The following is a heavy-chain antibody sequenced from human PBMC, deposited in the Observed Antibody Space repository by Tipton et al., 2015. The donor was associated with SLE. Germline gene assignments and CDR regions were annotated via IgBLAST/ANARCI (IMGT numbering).Heavy chain of an antibody. J-gene: IGHJ4*02. Sequence: GSLRLSCAASGFTFSSYWMSWVRQAPGKGLEWVANIKHDGSEKYYVDSVKGRFTISRDNAKNSLYLQMNSLRAEDTAVYYCARDRGVGASGTFSDYWGQGTLVTVSS. CDR3: ARDRGVGASGTFSDY. CDR2: IKHDGSEK. D-gene: IGHD1-26*01. CDR1: GFTFSSYW. V-gene: IGHV3-7*01.